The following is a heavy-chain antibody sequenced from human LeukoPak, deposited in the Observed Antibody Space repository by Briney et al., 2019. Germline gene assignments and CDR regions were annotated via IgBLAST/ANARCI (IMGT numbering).Heavy chain of an antibody. CDR2: IKSKADGETT. Sequence: GGSLRLSCAASGFTFSNAWMSWVRQAPGMGREWVGRIKSKADGETTEYAAPVKGRFTISRDDSKNTLYLQMSSLKTEDTAVYYCTTSIVGATGRRGYDYGMDVWGQGTTVTVSS. V-gene: IGHV3-15*01. J-gene: IGHJ6*02. D-gene: IGHD1-26*01. CDR3: TTSIVGATGRRGYDYGMDV. CDR1: GFTFSNAW.